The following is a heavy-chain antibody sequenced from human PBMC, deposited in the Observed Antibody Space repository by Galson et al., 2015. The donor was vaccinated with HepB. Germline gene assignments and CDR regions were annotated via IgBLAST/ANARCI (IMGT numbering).Heavy chain of an antibody. Sequence: SLRLSCAASGFTFSSYGMHWVRQAPGKGLEWVAVIWYDGSNKYYADSVKGRFTISRDNSKNTLYLQMNSLRAEDTAVYYCARDLTNCSSTSCLFYYYYGMDVWGQGTTVTVSS. D-gene: IGHD2-2*01. CDR1: GFTFSSYG. V-gene: IGHV3-33*01. CDR2: IWYDGSNK. CDR3: ARDLTNCSSTSCLFYYYYGMDV. J-gene: IGHJ6*02.